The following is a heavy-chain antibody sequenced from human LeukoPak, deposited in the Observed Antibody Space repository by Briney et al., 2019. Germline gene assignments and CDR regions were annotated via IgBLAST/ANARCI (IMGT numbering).Heavy chain of an antibody. J-gene: IGHJ6*02. Sequence: ASVKVSCKASGYTFTSYGISWVRQAPGQRLEWMGWINAGNGNTKYSQKFQGRVTITRDTSASTAYMELSSLRSEDTAVYYCARGGTVTKYYYGMDVWGQGTTVTVSS. CDR2: INAGNGNT. CDR1: GYTFTSYG. D-gene: IGHD4-17*01. V-gene: IGHV1-3*01. CDR3: ARGGTVTKYYYGMDV.